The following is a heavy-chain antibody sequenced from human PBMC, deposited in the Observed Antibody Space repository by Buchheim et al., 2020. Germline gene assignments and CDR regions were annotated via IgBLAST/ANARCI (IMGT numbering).Heavy chain of an antibody. Sequence: QVQLQESGPRLLKPSETLSLTCSVSGGSISSDYWSWIRQPPGRGLEWIGYISYSGSTNYNPSLKSRVTTSVDTSKNQFSLKLISVTAADTAVYYCARDKGVSARIFDYWDQGTL. CDR2: ISYSGST. V-gene: IGHV4-59*01. CDR1: GGSISSDY. CDR3: ARDKGVSARIFDY. J-gene: IGHJ4*02. D-gene: IGHD6-6*01.